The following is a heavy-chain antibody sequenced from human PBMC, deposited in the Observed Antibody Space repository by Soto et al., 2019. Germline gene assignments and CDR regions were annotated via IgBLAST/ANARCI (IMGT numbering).Heavy chain of an antibody. V-gene: IGHV3-48*01. J-gene: IGHJ6*02. Sequence: EVQLVESGGGLVQRGGSLRLSCAASGLTFSSYSMNWVRQAPGKGLEWVSYNSSSSSTIYYADSVKGRFTISRDNAKNSLYLQMNSLRAEDTAVYYCAFGEDSRYYYYGMDVWGQGTTVTVSS. CDR2: NSSSSSTI. CDR1: GLTFSSYS. CDR3: AFGEDSRYYYYGMDV. D-gene: IGHD2-15*01.